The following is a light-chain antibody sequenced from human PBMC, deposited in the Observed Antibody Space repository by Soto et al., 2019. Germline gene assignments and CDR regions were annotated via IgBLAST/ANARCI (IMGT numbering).Light chain of an antibody. CDR1: SSSIGAGYD. CDR3: VSYTSSTTYV. CDR2: GNS. V-gene: IGLV1-40*01. J-gene: IGLJ1*01. Sequence: QSVLTQPPSVSGAPGQRVTISCTGSSSSIGAGYDVHWYQQRPGTAPKLLIFGNSNRPSGVPDRFSGSKSGTSASLTITGLQAEDEGDYYCVSYTSSTTYVFGTGTKVTVL.